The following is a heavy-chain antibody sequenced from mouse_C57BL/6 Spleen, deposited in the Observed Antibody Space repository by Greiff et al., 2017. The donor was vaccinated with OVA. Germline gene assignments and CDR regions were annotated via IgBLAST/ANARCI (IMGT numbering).Heavy chain of an antibody. D-gene: IGHD2-14*01. CDR2: INYDGSST. CDR3: ARAYYRGYFDV. J-gene: IGHJ1*03. V-gene: IGHV5-16*01. CDR1: GFTFSDYY. Sequence: EVKLVESEGGLVQPGSSMKLSCTASGFTFSDYYMAWVRQVPEKGLEWVANINYDGSSTYYLDSLKSRFIISRDNAKNILYLQMSSLKSEDTATYYCARAYYRGYFDVWGTGTTVTVSS.